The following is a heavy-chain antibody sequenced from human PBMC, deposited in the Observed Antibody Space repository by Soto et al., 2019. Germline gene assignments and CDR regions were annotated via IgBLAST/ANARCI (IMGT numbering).Heavy chain of an antibody. J-gene: IGHJ4*02. CDR3: ARHRSTTITSLPSDY. CDR2: IYYSGST. V-gene: IGHV4-59*08. Sequence: SETLSLTCTVSGGSISSYYWSWIRQPPGKGLEWIAYIYYSGSTEYNPSLKSRVTISVDTSKNQFSLKLSSVTAADPAVYYCARHRSTTITSLPSDYWGQGTLVTVAS. D-gene: IGHD1-1*01. CDR1: GGSISSYY.